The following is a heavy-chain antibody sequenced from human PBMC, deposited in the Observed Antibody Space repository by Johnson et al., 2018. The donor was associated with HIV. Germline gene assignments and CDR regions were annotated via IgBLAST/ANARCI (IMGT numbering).Heavy chain of an antibody. CDR1: GFTFSDYY. CDR3: ARDATPWGGDYVGYAFDL. CDR2: ITSSGSSV. D-gene: IGHD4-17*01. V-gene: IGHV3-11*04. J-gene: IGHJ3*01. Sequence: QMQLVESGGGLVKPGGSLRLSCVASGFTFSDYYMAWIRQAPGKGLECLSYITSSGSSVYYTDSVKGRFTISRDNAKTSLFLRVNSLRAEDSGIYYCARDATPWGGDYVGYAFDLWGQGTVVTVSS.